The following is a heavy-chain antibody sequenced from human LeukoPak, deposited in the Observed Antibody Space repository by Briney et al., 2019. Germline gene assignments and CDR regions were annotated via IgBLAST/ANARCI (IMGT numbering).Heavy chain of an antibody. D-gene: IGHD1-26*01. J-gene: IGHJ4*02. V-gene: IGHV4-59*08. Sequence: PSETLSLTCTVSGGSISSYYWSWIRQPPGKGLEWIGYIYYSGSTNYNPSLKSRVTISVDTSKNQFSLKLSPVTAAATAVYYCARHQRGSYYYFDYWGQGTLVTVSS. CDR1: GGSISSYY. CDR3: ARHQRGSYYYFDY. CDR2: IYYSGST.